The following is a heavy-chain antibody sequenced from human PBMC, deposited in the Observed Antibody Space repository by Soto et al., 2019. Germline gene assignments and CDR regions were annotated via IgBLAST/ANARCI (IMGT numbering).Heavy chain of an antibody. V-gene: IGHV3-21*01. CDR1: GFTFSSYS. Sequence: EVQLVESGGGLVKPGGSLRLSCAASGFTFSSYSMNWVRQAPGKGLECVSSISSSSSYIYYADSVKGRFTISRDNAKNSLYLQMNSLRAEDTAVYYCARGPPYDYDSSGYYTGWGQGTLVTVSS. CDR2: ISSSSSYI. J-gene: IGHJ4*02. D-gene: IGHD3-22*01. CDR3: ARGPPYDYDSSGYYTG.